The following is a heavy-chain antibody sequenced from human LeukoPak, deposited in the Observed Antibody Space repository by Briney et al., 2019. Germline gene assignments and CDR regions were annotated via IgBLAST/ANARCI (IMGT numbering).Heavy chain of an antibody. J-gene: IGHJ5*02. V-gene: IGHV1-46*01. D-gene: IGHD4-23*01. CDR3: ARDNSVEDTAWWFDP. CDR1: GYTFTSYY. Sequence: ASVKVSCKASGYTFTSYYMHWVRQAPGQGLEWMGIINPSGGSTSYAQKFQGRVTTTRDMSTSTDYMELSSLRSEDMAVYYCARDNSVEDTAWWFDPWGQGTLVTVSS. CDR2: INPSGGST.